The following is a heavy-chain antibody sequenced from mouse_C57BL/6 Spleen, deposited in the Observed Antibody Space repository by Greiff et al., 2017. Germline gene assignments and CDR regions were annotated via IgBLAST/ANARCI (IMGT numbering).Heavy chain of an antibody. CDR2: FHPYNDDT. CDR1: GYTFTTYP. CDR3: ARGPLVTTVVDPSYWYFDV. J-gene: IGHJ1*03. D-gene: IGHD1-1*01. Sequence: QVHVKQSGAELVKPGASVKMSCKASGYTFTTYPIEWMKQNHGKSLEWIGNFHPYNDDTKYNEKFKGKATLTVEKSSSTVYLELSRLTSDDSAVYYCARGPLVTTVVDPSYWYFDVWGTGTTVTVSS. V-gene: IGHV1-47*01.